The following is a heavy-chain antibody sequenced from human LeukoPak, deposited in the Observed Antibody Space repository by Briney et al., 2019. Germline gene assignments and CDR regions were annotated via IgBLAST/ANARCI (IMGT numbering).Heavy chain of an antibody. Sequence: GESLKISCKGSGYSFTSYWIGWVRQMPGKGLEWMGIIYPGDSDTRYSPSFQGQVTISADKSISTAYLQWSSLKASDTAMYYCASTRWAVAGLEYFQHWGQGTLVTVSS. V-gene: IGHV5-51*01. J-gene: IGHJ1*01. CDR3: ASTRWAVAGLEYFQH. CDR2: IYPGDSDT. CDR1: GYSFTSYW. D-gene: IGHD6-19*01.